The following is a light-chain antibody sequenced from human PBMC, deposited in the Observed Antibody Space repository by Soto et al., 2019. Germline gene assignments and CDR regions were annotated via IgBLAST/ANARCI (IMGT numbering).Light chain of an antibody. CDR2: GTS. CDR1: PNIGTY. CDR3: QQSSITPYT. J-gene: IGKJ2*01. V-gene: IGKV1-39*01. Sequence: DIHMTQSPSSLSASVGARVIITCRASPNIGTYLNWYQQKPGKAPKLLIYGTSNLQSAVPSGFSGSGSGTDFTLTISSLQPEDFATYFCQQSSITPYTFGQGTKL.